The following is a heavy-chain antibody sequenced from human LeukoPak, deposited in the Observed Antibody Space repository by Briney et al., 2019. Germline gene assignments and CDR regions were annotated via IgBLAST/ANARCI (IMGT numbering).Heavy chain of an antibody. CDR3: ARGVAITWTGSYSSGWNDALDI. V-gene: IGHV3-64*01. D-gene: IGHD6-19*01. Sequence: GRSLRLSCAAFGFSFSTYAIHWVRQAPGKGLEYVSAISTDGSRTYYGNSGKGRFTISRDNSKNTVYLQMDSLRAEDMAVYYCARGVAITWTGSYSSGWNDALDIWGQGTMVTVS. CDR1: GFSFSTYA. J-gene: IGHJ3*02. CDR2: ISTDGSRT.